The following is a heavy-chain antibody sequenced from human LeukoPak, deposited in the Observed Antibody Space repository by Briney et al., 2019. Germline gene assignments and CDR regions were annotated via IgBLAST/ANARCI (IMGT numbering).Heavy chain of an antibody. D-gene: IGHD5-12*01. J-gene: IGHJ5*02. CDR1: GGTFSSYA. V-gene: IGHV1-69*04. Sequence: SVKVSCKASGGTFSSYAISWVRQAPGQGLEWMGRIIPILGIANYAQKFQGRVTITADKSTSTAYMELSSLRSEDTAVYYCARGPPYSGYDTNWFDPWGQGTLVTVSS. CDR3: ARGPPYSGYDTNWFDP. CDR2: IIPILGIA.